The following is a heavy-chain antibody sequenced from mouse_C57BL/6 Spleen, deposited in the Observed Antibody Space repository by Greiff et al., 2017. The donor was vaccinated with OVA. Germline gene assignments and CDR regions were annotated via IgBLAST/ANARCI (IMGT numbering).Heavy chain of an antibody. CDR1: GYSFTGYY. Sequence: EVQLQESGPELVKPGASVKISCKASGYSFTGYYMNWVKQSPEKSLEWIGETNPSTGGTTYNQKFKAKATLTVDKSSSTAYMQLKSLTSEDSAVYYCARQGSSGYGFAYWGQGTLVTVSA. V-gene: IGHV1-42*01. J-gene: IGHJ3*01. CDR2: TNPSTGGT. D-gene: IGHD3-2*02. CDR3: ARQGSSGYGFAY.